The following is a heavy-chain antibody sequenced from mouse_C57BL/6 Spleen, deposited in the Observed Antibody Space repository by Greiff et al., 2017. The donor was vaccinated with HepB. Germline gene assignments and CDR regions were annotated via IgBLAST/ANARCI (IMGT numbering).Heavy chain of an antibody. D-gene: IGHD2-12*01. Sequence: EVKLVESGGGLVKPGGSLKLSCAASGFTFSSYAMSWVRQTPEKRLEWVATISDGGSYTYYPDNVKGRITISRDNAKNNLYLQMSHLKSEDTAMYYCARSYSYYAMDYWGQGTSVTVSS. CDR1: GFTFSSYA. J-gene: IGHJ4*01. CDR3: ARSYSYYAMDY. V-gene: IGHV5-4*03. CDR2: ISDGGSYT.